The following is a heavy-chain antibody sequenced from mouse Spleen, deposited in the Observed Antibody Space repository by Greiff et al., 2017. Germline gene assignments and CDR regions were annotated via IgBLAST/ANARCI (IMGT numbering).Heavy chain of an antibody. Sequence: EVQVVESGGDLVKPGGSLKLSCAASGFTFSSYGMSWVRQTPDKRLEWVATISSGGSYTYYPDSVKGRFTISRDNAKNTLYLQMSSLKSEDTAMYYCASLTGTGSYYFDYWGQGTTLTVSS. CDR2: ISSGGSYT. CDR3: ASLTGTGSYYFDY. J-gene: IGHJ2*01. CDR1: GFTFSSYG. V-gene: IGHV5-6*01. D-gene: IGHD4-1*01.